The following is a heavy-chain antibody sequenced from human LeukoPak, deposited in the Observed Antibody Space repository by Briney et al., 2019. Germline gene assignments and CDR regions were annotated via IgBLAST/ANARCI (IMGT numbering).Heavy chain of an antibody. CDR3: ARRGLADAFDI. CDR2: IYYSGST. V-gene: IGHV4-59*01. Sequence: SETLSLTCTVSGGSISSYYWSWIRQPPGKGLEWIGYIYYSGSTNYNPSLKSRVTISVDTSKNQFSLELSSVTAADTAVYYCARRGLADAFDIWGQGTMVTVSS. D-gene: IGHD3-10*01. CDR1: GGSISSYY. J-gene: IGHJ3*02.